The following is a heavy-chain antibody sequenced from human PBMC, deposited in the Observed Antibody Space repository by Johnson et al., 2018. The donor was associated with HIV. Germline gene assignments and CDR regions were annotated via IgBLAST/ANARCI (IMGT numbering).Heavy chain of an antibody. CDR2: VDIAGNT. Sequence: MLLVESGGGVVQPGRSLRLSCAASGFTFSNFDMHWVRQDIGSRLEWVSGVDIAGNTYYAGSVKDRFTISRDNAKESLFLQVKSLTAGDSALYYCVKGYSSSGYWVTPNDAFDLWGQGTMVTVSS. CDR1: GFTFSNFD. J-gene: IGHJ3*01. D-gene: IGHD3-22*01. V-gene: IGHV3-13*01. CDR3: VKGYSSSGYWVTPNDAFDL.